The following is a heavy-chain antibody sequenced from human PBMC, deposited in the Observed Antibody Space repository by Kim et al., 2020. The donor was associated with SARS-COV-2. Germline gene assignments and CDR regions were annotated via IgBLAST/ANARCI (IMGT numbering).Heavy chain of an antibody. CDR3: AGVPIYSGYGGWFDP. D-gene: IGHD5-12*01. V-gene: IGHV1-69*01. Sequence: AQKFQGRVTITADESTSTAYMELSSLRSEDTAVYYCAGVPIYSGYGGWFDPWGQGTLVTVSS. J-gene: IGHJ5*02.